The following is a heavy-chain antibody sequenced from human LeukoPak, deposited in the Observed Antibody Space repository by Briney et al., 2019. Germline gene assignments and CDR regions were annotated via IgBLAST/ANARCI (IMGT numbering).Heavy chain of an antibody. CDR1: GGSISSSY. CDR2: IYYSGST. V-gene: IGHV4-59*12. Sequence: SETLSLTCTVSGGSISSSYLTWIRQPPGKGLEWIGYIYYSGSTNYNPSLKGRVTISMDTSKKKLSLRVNSVTAADTAVYYCARAVGVTLRGACDVWGQGTMVTVSS. J-gene: IGHJ3*01. D-gene: IGHD2-15*01. CDR3: ARAVGVTLRGACDV.